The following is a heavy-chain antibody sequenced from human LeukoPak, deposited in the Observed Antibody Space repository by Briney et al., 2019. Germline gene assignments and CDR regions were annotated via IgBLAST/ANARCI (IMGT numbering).Heavy chain of an antibody. J-gene: IGHJ6*03. CDR3: AKDRCSNGIGCYYYYMDV. D-gene: IGHD2-8*01. CDR1: GFTFSSYS. Sequence: GGSLRLSCAASGFTFSSYSMNWVRQAPGKGLEWVSSISSSSSYIYYAHSVKGRFRISRDSSKNILYLQMDSLRAEDTAVYYCAKDRCSNGIGCYYYYMDVWGKGTTVTISS. CDR2: ISSSSSYI. V-gene: IGHV3-21*01.